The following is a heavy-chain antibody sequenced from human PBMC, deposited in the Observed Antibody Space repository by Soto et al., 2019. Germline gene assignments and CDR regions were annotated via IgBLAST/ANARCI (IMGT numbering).Heavy chain of an antibody. V-gene: IGHV4-34*01. CDR1: VVSFSGYY. Sequence: PSETLSLTCAFYVVSFSGYYWSCIRQPPGKWLEWIGEINHSGSTNYNPSLKSRVTISVDTSKNQFSLKLSSVTAADTAVYYCARGLGITMIVVDDDAFDIWGQGTMVNVS. J-gene: IGHJ3*02. D-gene: IGHD3-22*01. CDR3: ARGLGITMIVVDDDAFDI. CDR2: INHSGST.